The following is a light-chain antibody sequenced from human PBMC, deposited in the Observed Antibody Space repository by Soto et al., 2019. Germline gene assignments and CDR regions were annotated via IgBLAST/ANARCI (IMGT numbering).Light chain of an antibody. CDR2: AAS. Sequence: DIQLTQSPSFLSASVGDRVTITCRASQAISSSLAWYQHNPGKAPKLLIYAASTLQNGVPSSFSGSGSGTEFTLTIISLQREDCATYYCQHLNDYRYTLGQGTKVEIK. V-gene: IGKV1-9*01. CDR3: QHLNDYRYT. J-gene: IGKJ2*01. CDR1: QAISSS.